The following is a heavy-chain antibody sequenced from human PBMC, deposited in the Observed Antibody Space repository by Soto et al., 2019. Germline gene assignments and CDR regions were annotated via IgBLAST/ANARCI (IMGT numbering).Heavy chain of an antibody. CDR1: GFVFSSYD. Sequence: QVQLVESGGGVVQPGRSLRLSCAVSGFVFSSYDMHWVRQAPGKGLEWVAVISNDGSNKDYAHSVKGRFTISRDNSKITLYLQMNGLRAEDTAVYYCAKGKTIFGVVVVSEYWGQGTLVTVSS. D-gene: IGHD3-3*01. V-gene: IGHV3-30*18. CDR2: ISNDGSNK. J-gene: IGHJ4*01. CDR3: AKGKTIFGVVVVSEY.